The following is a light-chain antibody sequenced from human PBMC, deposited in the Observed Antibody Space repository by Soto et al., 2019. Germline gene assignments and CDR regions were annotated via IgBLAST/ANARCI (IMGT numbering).Light chain of an antibody. J-gene: IGKJ2*01. CDR3: QQYDKWPHT. CDR1: QNLSRN. CDR2: YAS. V-gene: IGKV3-15*01. Sequence: EMVMTQSPATLSVSPGERATLSCRASQNLSRNLAWYQQQPGQAPRLLIFYASTRATGIRARLSGSGSGTDFTLTISSLQSEDFAVYYCQQYDKWPHTFGQGTKLEIK.